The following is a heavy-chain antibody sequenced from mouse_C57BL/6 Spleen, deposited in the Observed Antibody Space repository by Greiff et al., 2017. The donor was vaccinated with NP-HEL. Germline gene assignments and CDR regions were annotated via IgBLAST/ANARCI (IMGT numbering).Heavy chain of an antibody. CDR3: ASGITTVVDY. CDR1: GYAFSSYW. V-gene: IGHV1-80*01. J-gene: IGHJ2*01. CDR2: IYPGDGDT. D-gene: IGHD1-1*01. Sequence: VMLVESGAELVKPGASVKISCKASGYAFSSYWMNWVKQRPGKGLEWIGQIYPGDGDTNYNGKFKGKATLTADKSSSTAYMQLSSLTSEDSAVYFCASGITTVVDYWGQGTTLTVSS.